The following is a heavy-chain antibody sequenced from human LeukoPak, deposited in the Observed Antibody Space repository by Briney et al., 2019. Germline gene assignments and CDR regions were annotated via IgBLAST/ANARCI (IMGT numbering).Heavy chain of an antibody. CDR2: INPNSGGT. CDR1: GYTFTGYY. CDR3: ARDKSIAVAGTRLGFDP. Sequence: ASVKVSCKASGYTFTGYYMHWVRQAPGQGLEWMGWINPNSGGTNYAQKFQGRVTMTRDTSISTAYMELSRLRSDDTAVYYCARDKSIAVAGTRLGFDPWGQGTLVTVSS. V-gene: IGHV1-2*02. J-gene: IGHJ5*02. D-gene: IGHD6-19*01.